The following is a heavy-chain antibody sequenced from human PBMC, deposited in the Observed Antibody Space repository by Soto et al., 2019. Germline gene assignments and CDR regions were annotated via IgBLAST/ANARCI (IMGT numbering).Heavy chain of an antibody. V-gene: IGHV3-30-3*01. D-gene: IGHD4-17*01. J-gene: IGHJ5*02. CDR1: GFTFSNYA. CDR3: ARAPDTVTNPDP. CDR2: VSYDGIDK. Sequence: QVQLVESGGGVVQPGRSLRLSCAASGFTFSNYAIHWVRQAPDQGLEWVAVVSYDGIDKYYADSVKGRFTISRDNSKTTLYLQMNSLRPEDTALYYCARAPDTVTNPDPWGQGTLVTVSS.